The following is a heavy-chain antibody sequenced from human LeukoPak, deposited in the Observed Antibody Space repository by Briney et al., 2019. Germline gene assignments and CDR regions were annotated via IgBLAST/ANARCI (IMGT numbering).Heavy chain of an antibody. CDR1: VYTFNRYC. V-gene: IGHV3-7*03. CDR2: IKKDGSEK. D-gene: IGHD6-13*01. J-gene: IGHJ4*02. Sequence: GGSLRLSCTASVYTFNRYCMSWPRQSRGRGLEWVANIKKDGSEKYYVDSVKGRFTISRDNAKNSVHLQMNSLGAEDTAVYYCARGLAAPDYGGQGTLVTVS. CDR3: ARGLAAPDY.